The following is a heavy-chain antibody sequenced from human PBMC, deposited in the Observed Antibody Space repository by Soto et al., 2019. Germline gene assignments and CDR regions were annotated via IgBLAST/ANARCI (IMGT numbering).Heavy chain of an antibody. CDR2: IYRGGTT. CDR1: GFNVSAYY. Sequence: GSLRLSCAASGFNVSAYYMIWVRQAQGKGLEWVSVIYRGGTTHYADSFQGRFTISRDSSKNTLYLYMNSLRAEDTALYYCARLPAPTASYYTAPFDYWRPGTLVTVPS. CDR3: ARLPAPTASYYTAPFDY. D-gene: IGHD4-4*01. J-gene: IGHJ4*02. V-gene: IGHV3-53*01.